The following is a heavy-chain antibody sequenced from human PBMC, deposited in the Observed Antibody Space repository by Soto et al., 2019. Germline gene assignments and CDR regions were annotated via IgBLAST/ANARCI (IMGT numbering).Heavy chain of an antibody. CDR3: ARVERGTATTVVDAFDI. Sequence: QVQLQQWGAGLLKPSETLSLTCAVYGGFVTSGSYYWSWIRQPPGKGLEWIGEMSHSGGTHFNPSLKSRVTISVDTSKNQFTLKLSSVPAADTALYYCARVERGTATTVVDAFDIWGPGTRVTVSS. V-gene: IGHV4-34*01. D-gene: IGHD1-1*01. CDR2: MSHSGGT. J-gene: IGHJ3*02. CDR1: GGFVTSGSYY.